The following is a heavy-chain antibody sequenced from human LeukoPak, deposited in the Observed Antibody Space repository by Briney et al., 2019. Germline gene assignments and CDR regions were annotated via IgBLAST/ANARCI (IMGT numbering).Heavy chain of an antibody. Sequence: PGGSLRLSCAASGFTFSSYSMNRVRQAPGKGLEWVSSISSSSSYIYYADSVKGRFTISRDNAKNSLYLQMNSLRAEDTAVYYCARDLFLTDRDYYYGMDVWGQGTTVTVSS. CDR1: GFTFSSYS. D-gene: IGHD2/OR15-2a*01. J-gene: IGHJ6*02. V-gene: IGHV3-21*01. CDR3: ARDLFLTDRDYYYGMDV. CDR2: ISSSSSYI.